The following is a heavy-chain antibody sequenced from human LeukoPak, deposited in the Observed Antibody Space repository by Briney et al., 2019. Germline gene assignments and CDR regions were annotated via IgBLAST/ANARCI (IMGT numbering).Heavy chain of an antibody. CDR1: GYTFTGYY. Sequence: ASVKVSCKTSGYTFTGYYIHCVRQAPGQGLEWMGWINPDSGGTNYAQKFQGRVTMTRDASISKAYMELSRLTSDDTAVYYCARAGGNSAAFAFDYWGQGTLVTVSS. CDR3: ARAGGNSAAFAFDY. D-gene: IGHD4-23*01. CDR2: INPDSGGT. J-gene: IGHJ4*02. V-gene: IGHV1-2*02.